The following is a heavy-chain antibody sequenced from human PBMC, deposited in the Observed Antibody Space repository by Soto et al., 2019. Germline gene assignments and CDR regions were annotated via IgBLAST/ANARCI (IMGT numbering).Heavy chain of an antibody. CDR3: AKDRGYGPFYLDS. Sequence: QVQLVESGGGVVQPGRSLRLSCAASGFTFSSYGMHWVRQAPGKGLEWGAVISYDGSNKYYADSVKGRLTISRDNSKNTVYLQMNSLRPEDTAVYYCAKDRGYGPFYLDSWGQGALVTVSS. CDR2: ISYDGSNK. D-gene: IGHD5-12*01. V-gene: IGHV3-30*18. J-gene: IGHJ4*02. CDR1: GFTFSSYG.